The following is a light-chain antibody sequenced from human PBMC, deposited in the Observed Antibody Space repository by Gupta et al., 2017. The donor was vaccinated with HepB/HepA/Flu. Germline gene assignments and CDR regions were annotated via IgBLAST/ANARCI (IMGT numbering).Light chain of an antibody. J-gene: IGKJ4*01. CDR1: QSVLYSTNNKNY. Sequence: DIVMTQSPDSLAVSLGERATINCKSTQSVLYSTNNKNYLAWYQQKPGQPPKLLIYGASTRQSGVPDRFSGSGSGTDFTLTISSLQAEDVAVYYCQQYYSSPLTFGGGTKVEMK. CDR2: GAS. CDR3: QQYYSSPLT. V-gene: IGKV4-1*01.